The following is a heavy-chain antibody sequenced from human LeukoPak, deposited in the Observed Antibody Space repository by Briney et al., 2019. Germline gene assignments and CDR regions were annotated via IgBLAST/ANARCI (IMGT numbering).Heavy chain of an antibody. Sequence: GGSLRLSCEGSEFTFRSYDMYWVRQATGKGLEWVSAIDTAGDTKYLGSVKGRFTISRENAKNSLYLQMNSLRAGDTAVYYCARYCSGVSCYPGYGMDVWGQGTTVTVSS. J-gene: IGHJ6*02. CDR1: EFTFRSYD. CDR3: ARYCSGVSCYPGYGMDV. D-gene: IGHD2-15*01. V-gene: IGHV3-13*01. CDR2: IDTAGDT.